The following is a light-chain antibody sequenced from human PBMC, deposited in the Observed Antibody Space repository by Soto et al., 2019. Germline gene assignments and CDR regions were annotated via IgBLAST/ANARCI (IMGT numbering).Light chain of an antibody. CDR1: QNVSSN. CDR2: RAS. V-gene: IGKV3-15*01. J-gene: IGKJ2*01. CDR3: QQYNQWPYT. Sequence: EIVMTQSPATLSVSPGGSATLSCRASQNVSSNLAWYRQKPGQAPTLLIYRASTRATGIPATFSGSGSGTEFTLTISRLQSEDVAVYYCQQYNQWPYTFGQGTKLEI.